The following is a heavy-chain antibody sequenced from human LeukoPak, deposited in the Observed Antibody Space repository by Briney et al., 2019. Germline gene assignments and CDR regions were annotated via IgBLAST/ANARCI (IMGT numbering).Heavy chain of an antibody. CDR1: GFTFSSYA. V-gene: IGHV3-23*01. J-gene: IGHJ4*02. CDR2: ISGSGGST. Sequence: GGSLRLSCAASGFTFSSYAMSWVRQAPGKGLEWVSAISGSGGSTYYADSVKGRFTISRDNSKNTLYLQMNSLSAEDTAVCYCAKVLDYCGSGSSKSLDYWGQGTRVTVSS. D-gene: IGHD3-10*01. CDR3: AKVLDYCGSGSSKSLDY.